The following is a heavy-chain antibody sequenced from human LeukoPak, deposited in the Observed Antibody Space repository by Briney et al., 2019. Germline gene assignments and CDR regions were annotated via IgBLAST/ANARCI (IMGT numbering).Heavy chain of an antibody. CDR1: GGSISSYY. Sequence: SETLSLTFTVSGGSISSYYWSWIRQPPGKGLEWIGYIYYSGSTNYNPSLKSRVTISVDTSKNQFSLKLSSVTAADTAVYYCARLDYGGNSKNDYWGQGTLVTVSS. V-gene: IGHV4-59*08. J-gene: IGHJ4*02. CDR3: ARLDYGGNSKNDY. D-gene: IGHD4-23*01. CDR2: IYYSGST.